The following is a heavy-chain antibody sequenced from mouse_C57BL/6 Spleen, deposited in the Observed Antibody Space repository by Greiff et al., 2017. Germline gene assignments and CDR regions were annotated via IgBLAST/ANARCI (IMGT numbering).Heavy chain of an antibody. D-gene: IGHD1-1*01. J-gene: IGHJ1*03. V-gene: IGHV14-1*01. Sequence: VQLQQSGAELVRPGASVKLSCTASGFNIKDYYMHWVKQRPEQGLEWIGRIDPEDGDTEYAPKFQGKATMTADTSSNTAYLQLSSLTSEDTAVYYCAAGLITTVVATGYNWYFDVWGTGTTVTVSS. CDR3: AAGLITTVVATGYNWYFDV. CDR2: IDPEDGDT. CDR1: GFNIKDYY.